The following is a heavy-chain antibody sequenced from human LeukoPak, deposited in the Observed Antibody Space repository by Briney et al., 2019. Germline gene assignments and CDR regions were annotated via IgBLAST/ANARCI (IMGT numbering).Heavy chain of an antibody. CDR2: ISGSGGST. V-gene: IGHV3-23*01. CDR3: AKVVVPASLNWFDP. J-gene: IGHJ5*02. D-gene: IGHD2-2*01. CDR1: GFTFSSYA. Sequence: GGSLRLSCAASGFTFSSYAMSWVRQAPGKGLEWVSAISGSGGSTYYADSVKGRFTISRDNSQNTLYLKMNSRSAEDTAVYYCAKVVVPASLNWFDPWGQGTLVTVSS.